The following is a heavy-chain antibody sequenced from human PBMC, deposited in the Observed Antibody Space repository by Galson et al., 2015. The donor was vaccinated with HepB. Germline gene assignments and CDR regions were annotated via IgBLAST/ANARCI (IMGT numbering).Heavy chain of an antibody. D-gene: IGHD6-13*01. CDR1: GFIFGSYW. J-gene: IGHJ4*02. CDR2: RKLDGSDK. CDR3: AKDDAGIGMSY. V-gene: IGHV3-7*03. Sequence: SLRLACAASGFIFGSYWMSWVRQAPGEGLEWVANRKLDGSDKYYVDSVKGRFTISRDNAKNSLYLQMNNLRAEDSAIYFCAKDDAGIGMSYWGRGTLVTVFS.